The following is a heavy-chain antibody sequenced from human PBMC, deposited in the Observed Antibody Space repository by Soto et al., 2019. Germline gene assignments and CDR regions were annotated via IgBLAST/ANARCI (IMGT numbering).Heavy chain of an antibody. CDR1: GGSFSGYY. D-gene: IGHD3-10*01. V-gene: IGHV4-34*01. CDR3: ARGLTGRPRYYGSGLIDY. Sequence: PSETLSLTCAVYGGSFSGYYWSWIRQPPGKGLEWIGEINHSGSTNYNPSLKSRVTISVDTSKNQFSLKLSSVTAADTAVYYCARGLTGRPRYYGSGLIDYWGQGTLVTVSS. CDR2: INHSGST. J-gene: IGHJ4*02.